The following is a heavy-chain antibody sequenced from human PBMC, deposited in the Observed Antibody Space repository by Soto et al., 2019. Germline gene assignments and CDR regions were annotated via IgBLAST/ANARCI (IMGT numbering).Heavy chain of an antibody. CDR2: IWYDGSNK. Sequence: GGSLRLSCAASGFTFSSYGMHWVRQAPGKGLEWVAVIWYDGSNKYYADSVKGRFTISRDNSKNTLYLQMNSLRAEDTAVYYCARGISEQLVRPYGMDVWGQGTTVTVSS. CDR1: GFTFSSYG. J-gene: IGHJ6*02. V-gene: IGHV3-33*01. CDR3: ARGISEQLVRPYGMDV. D-gene: IGHD6-6*01.